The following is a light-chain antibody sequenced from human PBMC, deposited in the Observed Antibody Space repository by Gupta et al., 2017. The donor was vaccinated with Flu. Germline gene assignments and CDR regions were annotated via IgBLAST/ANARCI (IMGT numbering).Light chain of an antibody. Sequence: VGDRVTITCRTSEIINTYLNWYQQKPGKAPKLLIYVASHLQSGVPSRFSGSGSGTDFTLTISNIQLEDFATYYCQQSQSSWLTFGGGTKVEI. V-gene: IGKV1-39*01. CDR1: EIINTY. J-gene: IGKJ4*01. CDR2: VAS. CDR3: QQSQSSWLT.